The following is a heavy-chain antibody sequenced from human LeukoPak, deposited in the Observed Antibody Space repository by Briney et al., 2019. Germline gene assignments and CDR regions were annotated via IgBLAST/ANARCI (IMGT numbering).Heavy chain of an antibody. CDR2: IYHIWST. Sequence: SDTLSLTCTVSGGSISSYYWSWIRQPPGKGLEGIAYIYHIWSTKSTPSLKSRVTISVHTSKNQFSLRLSSVTAADTAVYFCARSDHPLNYYYMDVWGKGSTVTISS. D-gene: IGHD1-14*01. CDR3: ARSDHPLNYYYMDV. J-gene: IGHJ6*03. CDR1: GGSISSYY. V-gene: IGHV4-59*07.